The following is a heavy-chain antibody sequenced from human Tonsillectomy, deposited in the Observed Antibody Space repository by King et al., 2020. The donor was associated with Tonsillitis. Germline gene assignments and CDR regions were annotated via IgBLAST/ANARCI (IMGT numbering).Heavy chain of an antibody. Sequence: VQLVESGGGVVQPGRYLRLSCAASGFTFSDYDMHWVRQAPGKGLEWVAVISYDGSNKYYTDSVKGRFTISRDNSKNTLYLQMNSLRAEDTAVYYCAKVEGRTAAGDWYFDLWGRGTLVTVSS. CDR2: ISYDGSNK. CDR3: AKVEGRTAAGDWYFDL. CDR1: GFTFSDYD. V-gene: IGHV3-30*18. J-gene: IGHJ2*01. D-gene: IGHD6-13*01.